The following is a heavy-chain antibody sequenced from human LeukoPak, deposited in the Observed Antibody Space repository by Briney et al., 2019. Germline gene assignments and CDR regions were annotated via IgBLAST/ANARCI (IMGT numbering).Heavy chain of an antibody. V-gene: IGHV6-1*01. Sequence: SQTLSLTCAISGDSVSSNSAAWNWIRQSPSRGLEWLGRTYYRSKWFNDYAVSVKSRITINPDTSKNQFSLKLTSVTVADTAVYFCALLGGGPPMATPDYWGQGTLVTVSS. J-gene: IGHJ4*02. CDR1: GDSVSSNSAA. CDR2: TYYRSKWFN. D-gene: IGHD3-10*01. CDR3: ALLGGGPPMATPDY.